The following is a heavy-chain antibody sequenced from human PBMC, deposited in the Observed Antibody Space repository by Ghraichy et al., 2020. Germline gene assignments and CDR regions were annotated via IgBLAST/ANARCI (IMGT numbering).Heavy chain of an antibody. CDR1: GFTFSRNA. J-gene: IGHJ4*02. CDR3: AKDRSSGWYAFNPAGFDY. V-gene: IGHV3-23*01. CDR2: ISGSGGST. D-gene: IGHD6-19*01. Sequence: GGSLRLSCAASGFTFSRNAMGWVRQAPGKGLEWVSTISGSGGSTYYADSVKGRFTISRDTSKNTLYLQMNSLRAEDTALYYCAKDRSSGWYAFNPAGFDYWGQGTLVTVSS.